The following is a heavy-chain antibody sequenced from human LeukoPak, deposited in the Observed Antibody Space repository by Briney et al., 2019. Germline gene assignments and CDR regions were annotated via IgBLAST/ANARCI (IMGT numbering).Heavy chain of an antibody. CDR3: ARVPTVTFFDY. D-gene: IGHD4-17*01. Sequence: SETLSLTCTVSGGSISSSSYYWGWIRQPPGKGLEWIGSIYYSVSTYYNPSLKSRVTISVDTSKNQFSLKLSSVTAADTAVYYCARVPTVTFFDYWGQGTPVTVSS. J-gene: IGHJ4*02. V-gene: IGHV4-39*07. CDR1: GGSISSSSYY. CDR2: IYYSVST.